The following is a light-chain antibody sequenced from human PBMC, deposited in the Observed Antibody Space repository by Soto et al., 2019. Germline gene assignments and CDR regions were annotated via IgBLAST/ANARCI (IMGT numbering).Light chain of an antibody. CDR2: DVS. Sequence: VMTQSPATLSVSPGERATLSCRAGQGVTTNFAWYQQKSGQSPRLLIYDVSIRATGVPARFSGSGSGTEFTLTISSLQSEDFAVYYCQHYNNWPPWTFGQGTKV. CDR3: QHYNNWPPWT. V-gene: IGKV3-15*01. J-gene: IGKJ1*01. CDR1: QGVTTN.